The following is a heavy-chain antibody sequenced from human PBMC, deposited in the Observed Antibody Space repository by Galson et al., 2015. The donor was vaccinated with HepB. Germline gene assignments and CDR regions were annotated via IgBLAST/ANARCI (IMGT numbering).Heavy chain of an antibody. CDR2: IYYNGST. CDR3: ARHRLITTPLGRTRFDP. CDR1: GGSISSSSYH. Sequence: SETLSLTCTVSGGSISSSSYHWGWIRQPPGTGLEWIGSIYYNGSTDYNPSLKSRVTISVDTSKNHFFLKLSSVTAADTAVFYCARHRLITTPLGRTRFDPWGQGTRVTVSS. J-gene: IGHJ5*02. V-gene: IGHV4-39*01. D-gene: IGHD1/OR15-1a*01.